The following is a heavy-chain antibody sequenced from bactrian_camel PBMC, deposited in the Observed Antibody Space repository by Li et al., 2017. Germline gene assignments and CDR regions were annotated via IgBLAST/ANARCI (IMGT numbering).Heavy chain of an antibody. CDR1: GYTYSVYC. CDR2: ISDDGTT. Sequence: VQLVESGGGSVQAGGSLVLSCAAPGYTYSVYCMGWFRQAPGKEREPVSSISDDGTTSYADSVRGRFTISQDNAKNTIYLQMNDLKPEDTATYYCAAKVVGGSCSVKSAIDLWGKGTQVTVS. J-gene: IGHJ7*01. D-gene: IGHD6*01. V-gene: IGHV3S53*01.